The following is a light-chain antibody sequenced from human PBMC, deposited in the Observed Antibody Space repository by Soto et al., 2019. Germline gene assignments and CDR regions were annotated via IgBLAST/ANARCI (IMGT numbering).Light chain of an antibody. CDR2: GAS. CDR3: QQYNKWRT. Sequence: EIVLTQSPATLSLSPGERATLSCRASQSVSSYLAWYQQKPGQAPRLLIYGASTRATGIPARISGSGSGTEFTLTISSLQSEDFAVYYCQQYNKWRTFGQGTKVEVK. J-gene: IGKJ1*01. V-gene: IGKV3-15*01. CDR1: QSVSSY.